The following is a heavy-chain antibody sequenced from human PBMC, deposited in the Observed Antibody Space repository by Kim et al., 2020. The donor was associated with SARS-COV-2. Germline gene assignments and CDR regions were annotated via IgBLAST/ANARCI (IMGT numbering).Heavy chain of an antibody. D-gene: IGHD2-2*01. CDR1: GGSISSGGYY. CDR3: ARVPNIVVVPAADQQGSKRHYYYGMDV. J-gene: IGHJ6*02. V-gene: IGHV4-31*03. Sequence: SETLSLTCTVSGGSISSGGYYWSWIRQHPGKGLEWIGYIYYSGSTYYNPSLKSRVTISVDTSKNQFSLKLSSVTAADTAVYYCARVPNIVVVPAADQQGSKRHYYYGMDVWGQGTTVTVSS. CDR2: IYYSGST.